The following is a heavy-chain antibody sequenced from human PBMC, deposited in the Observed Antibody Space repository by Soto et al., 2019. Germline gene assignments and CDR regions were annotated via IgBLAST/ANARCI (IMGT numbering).Heavy chain of an antibody. D-gene: IGHD3-3*01. CDR1: GFTFSSYG. CDR3: AKASSPFWSGYYHFDY. Sequence: AGGSLRLSCAASGFTFSSYGMHWVRQAPGKGLEWVAVISYDGSNKYYADSVKGRFTISRDNSKNTLYLQMNSPRAEDTAVYYCAKASSPFWSGYYHFDYWGQGTLVTVSS. V-gene: IGHV3-30*18. J-gene: IGHJ4*02. CDR2: ISYDGSNK.